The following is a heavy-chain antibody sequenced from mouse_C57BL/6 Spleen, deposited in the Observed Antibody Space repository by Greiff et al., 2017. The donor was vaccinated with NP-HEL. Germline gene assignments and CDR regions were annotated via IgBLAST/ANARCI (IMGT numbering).Heavy chain of an antibody. J-gene: IGHJ3*01. D-gene: IGHD2-2*01. CDR2: IDPSDSYT. Sequence: QVQLQQPGAELVRPGTSVKLSCKASGYTFTSYWMHWVKQRPGQGLEWIGVIDPSDSYTNYNQKFKGKATLTVDTSSSTAYMQLSSLTSEDSAVYYCAYGYDEGFAYWGQGTLVTVSA. V-gene: IGHV1-59*01. CDR3: AYGYDEGFAY. CDR1: GYTFTSYW.